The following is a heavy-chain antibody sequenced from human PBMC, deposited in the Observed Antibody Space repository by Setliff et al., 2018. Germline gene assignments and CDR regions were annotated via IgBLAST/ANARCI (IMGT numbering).Heavy chain of an antibody. CDR2: IRASGDTT. D-gene: IGHD4-4*01. CDR1: GYTSSSYA. Sequence: GGSLRLSCAASGYTSSSYAMTWVRQAPGKGLEWVSIIRASGDTTYYADSVKGRFTISRDNSKNTLYLQMNSLRGEDTAVYYCAKDTGYYFDYWGQGTLVTVSS. V-gene: IGHV3-23*01. J-gene: IGHJ4*02. CDR3: AKDTGYYFDY.